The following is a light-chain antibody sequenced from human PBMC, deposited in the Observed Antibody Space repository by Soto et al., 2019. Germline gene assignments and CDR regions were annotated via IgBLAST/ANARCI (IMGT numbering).Light chain of an antibody. CDR3: KKYGSTQT. J-gene: IGKJ1*01. CDR1: QSVSSSY. CDR2: GAA. Sequence: EIVLTQSPGTLSLSPGERATLSCRASQSVSSSYLAWYQQTPGQAARLLIYGAASRATGIPDRFSGSGSGTDVTRTISRLEPEDLAVYYCKKYGSTQTFGQGTKVDI. V-gene: IGKV3-20*01.